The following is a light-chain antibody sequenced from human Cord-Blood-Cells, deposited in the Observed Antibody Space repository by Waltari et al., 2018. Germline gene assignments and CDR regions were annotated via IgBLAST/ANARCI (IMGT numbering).Light chain of an antibody. V-gene: IGKV1-5*03. Sequence: IEMTQSLYTLSASVGDRVTITCRASQSISIWLAWYQHKPGKAPKLLIYKASSLESEVPSRFSGSGSGTEFTLTISSLQPDDFATYYCQQYNSYSWTFGQGTKVEIK. CDR2: KAS. J-gene: IGKJ1*01. CDR3: QQYNSYSWT. CDR1: QSISIW.